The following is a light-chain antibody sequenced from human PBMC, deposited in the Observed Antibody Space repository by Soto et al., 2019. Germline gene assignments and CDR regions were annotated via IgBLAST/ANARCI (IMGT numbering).Light chain of an antibody. Sequence: QSVLTQPPSVSAAPGQKVTISCSGSSANIGSNYVSWYQQLPGTAPKLVIYDSDRRPLEIPDRFSGSKSGTSATLDITGLQTGDEADYYCGAWDGSLSVVLFGGGTKLTVL. V-gene: IGLV1-51*01. CDR3: GAWDGSLSVVL. J-gene: IGLJ2*01. CDR2: DSD. CDR1: SANIGSNY.